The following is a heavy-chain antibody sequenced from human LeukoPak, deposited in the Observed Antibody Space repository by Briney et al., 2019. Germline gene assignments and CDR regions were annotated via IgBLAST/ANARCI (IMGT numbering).Heavy chain of an antibody. V-gene: IGHV3-69-1*01. J-gene: IGHJ4*02. D-gene: IGHD5-12*01. Sequence: GGSLRLSCAASGFIFSHYGMNWVRQAPGKGLEWVSGITSRSTTYYADSVKGRFTISRDDAKNSLYLQMNSLRAEDTAVYYCARDSYSGYDRLLNWGQGTLVTVSS. CDR2: ITSRSTT. CDR3: ARDSYSGYDRLLN. CDR1: GFIFSHYG.